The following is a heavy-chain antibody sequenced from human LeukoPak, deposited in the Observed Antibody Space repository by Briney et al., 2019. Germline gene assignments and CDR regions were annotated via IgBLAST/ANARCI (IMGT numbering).Heavy chain of an antibody. D-gene: IGHD3-22*01. CDR3: ARDRYYDSSGYYFVDP. J-gene: IGHJ5*02. V-gene: IGHV1-69*13. Sequence: AVKVSCKASGGTFSSYAISWVRQAPVQGLEWMGGIIPIFGTANYAQKFQGRVTITADESTSTAYMELSSLRSEDTAVYYCARDRYYDSSGYYFVDPWGQGTLVTVSS. CDR1: GGTFSSYA. CDR2: IIPIFGTA.